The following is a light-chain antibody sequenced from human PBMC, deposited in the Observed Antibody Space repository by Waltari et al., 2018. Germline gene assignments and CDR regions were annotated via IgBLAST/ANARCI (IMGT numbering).Light chain of an antibody. V-gene: IGLV8-61*01. J-gene: IGLJ2*01. CDR1: HGSVSTGYF. CDR2: STH. Sequence: QTVVNQEPSSSVSTVGTVTLTFGLRHGSVSTGYFPRWYQQTPGQSPHTLFYSTHAHSSGVPDRFSGSILVNKPALTISGAQAYDESNYYCVLYIAHGIVVFGGGTKLTFL. CDR3: VLYIAHGIVV.